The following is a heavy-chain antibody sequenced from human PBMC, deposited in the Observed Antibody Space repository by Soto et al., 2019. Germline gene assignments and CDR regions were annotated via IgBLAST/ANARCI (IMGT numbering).Heavy chain of an antibody. V-gene: IGHV1-8*01. Sequence: ASVKVSCKASGYTFTSYDINWVRLATGQGREWMGWMNPNSGNTGYAQKFQGRVTMTRNTSISTAYMELSSLRSEDTAVYYCARAGLMRYQLLYYSSGMDVWGQGTTVTVSS. CDR3: ARAGLMRYQLLYYSSGMDV. CDR2: MNPNSGNT. CDR1: GYTFTSYD. D-gene: IGHD2-2*01. J-gene: IGHJ6*02.